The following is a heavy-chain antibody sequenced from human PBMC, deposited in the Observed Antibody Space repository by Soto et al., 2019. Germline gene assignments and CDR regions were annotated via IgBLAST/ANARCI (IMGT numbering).Heavy chain of an antibody. CDR3: ARAVSPYFGTWFDP. J-gene: IGHJ5*02. Sequence: QLQLQESGPGLVKPSETLSLTCAVSGGSITSGNSYSWAWIRQPPGRGLEWIGSISQTGATSYNPAPKSRVSVSLDKSKNQFSLRLSSVTAADMAVYYCARAVSPYFGTWFDPWGQGTLVTVSS. CDR1: GGSITSGNSYS. CDR2: ISQTGAT. V-gene: IGHV4-30-2*01. D-gene: IGHD3-10*01.